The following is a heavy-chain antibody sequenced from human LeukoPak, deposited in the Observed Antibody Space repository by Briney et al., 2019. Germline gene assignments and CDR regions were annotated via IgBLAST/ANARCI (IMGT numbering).Heavy chain of an antibody. D-gene: IGHD3-22*01. V-gene: IGHV1-24*01. J-gene: IGHJ4*02. Sequence: ASVTVSCTVSGYTLTELSMHWARQAPGKGLEWMGGFDPEDGETICAQKFQGRVTMTEDTSTDTAYMELSSLRSEGTAVYYCATPSHLPAWNHYYDSSGYKYWGQGTLVTVSS. CDR2: FDPEDGET. CDR3: ATPSHLPAWNHYYDSSGYKY. CDR1: GYTLTELS.